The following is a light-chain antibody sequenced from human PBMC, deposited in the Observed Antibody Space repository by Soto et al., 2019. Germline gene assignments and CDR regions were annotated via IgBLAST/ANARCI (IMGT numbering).Light chain of an antibody. J-gene: IGKJ3*01. CDR2: GAS. V-gene: IGKV3-20*01. CDR1: QSVTSTY. Sequence: EIVLTQSPGTLSLSPGERATLSCRASQSVTSTYLAWYQQRPGQAPRLLIYGASSRATGIPDRFSGSGSGTHFTLIISRLEPEDFAVYYCQQYGSSPPFTFGPGTKVDIK. CDR3: QQYGSSPPFT.